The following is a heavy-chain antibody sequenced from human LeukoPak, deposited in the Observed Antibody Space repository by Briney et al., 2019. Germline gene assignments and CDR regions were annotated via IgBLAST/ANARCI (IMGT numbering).Heavy chain of an antibody. CDR2: INPNSGGT. V-gene: IGHV1-2*02. D-gene: IGHD2-2*01. CDR1: GYTFIGYY. Sequence: GASVKVSCKASGYTFIGYYMHWVRQAPGQGLEWMGWINPNSGGTNYAQKFQGRVTMTRDTSISTAYMELSRLRSDDTAVYYCARAVVPAAMGNDYWGQGTLVTVSS. J-gene: IGHJ4*02. CDR3: ARAVVPAAMGNDY.